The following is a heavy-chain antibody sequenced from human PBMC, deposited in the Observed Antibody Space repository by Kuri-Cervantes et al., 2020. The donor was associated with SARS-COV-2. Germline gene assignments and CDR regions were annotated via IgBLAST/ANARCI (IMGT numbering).Heavy chain of an antibody. CDR1: GGSISSSSYY. D-gene: IGHD6-13*01. CDR3: SRDPSAAAGPYYYYYYMDV. J-gene: IGHJ6*03. V-gene: IGHV4-39*07. CDR2: IYYSGST. Sequence: GSLRLSCTVSGGSISSSSYYWGWIHQPPGKGLEWIGSIYYSGSTYYNPSLKSRVTISVDTSKNQFSLKLSSVTAADTAVYYCSRDPSAAAGPYYYYYYMDVWGKGTTVTVSS.